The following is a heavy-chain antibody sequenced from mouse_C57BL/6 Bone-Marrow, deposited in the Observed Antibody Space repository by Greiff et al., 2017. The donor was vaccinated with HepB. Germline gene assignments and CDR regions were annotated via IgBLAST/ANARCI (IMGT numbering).Heavy chain of an antibody. Sequence: QVQLKQPGAELVKPGASVKLSCKASGYTFTSYWMHWVKQRPGRGLEWIGRIDPNSGGTKYNEKFKSKATLTVDKPSSTAYMQLSSLTSEDSAVYYCARSYYRYFDVGGTGTTVTVSS. D-gene: IGHD2-10*01. CDR3: ARSYYRYFDV. CDR2: IDPNSGGT. J-gene: IGHJ1*03. CDR1: GYTFTSYW. V-gene: IGHV1-72*01.